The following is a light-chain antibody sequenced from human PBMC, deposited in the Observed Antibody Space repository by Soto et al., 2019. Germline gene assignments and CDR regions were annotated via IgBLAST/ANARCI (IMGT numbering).Light chain of an antibody. J-gene: IGKJ4*01. Sequence: DIQMTQSPSSLSASVGDRVTITCRASQSINRFLNWYQQKPGKAPKLLINTASSLQSGVPSRFSGSGSGTDFTLTISSLQPEDFATYYCQQSDSTPQTFGGGTRVEI. V-gene: IGKV1-39*01. CDR1: QSINRF. CDR3: QQSDSTPQT. CDR2: TAS.